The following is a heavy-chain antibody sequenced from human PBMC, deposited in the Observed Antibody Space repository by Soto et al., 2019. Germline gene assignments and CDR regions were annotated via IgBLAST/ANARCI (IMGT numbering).Heavy chain of an antibody. Sequence: SETLSLTCTVSGGSVSSGSYYWSWIRQPPGKGLEWIGYIYYSGSTNYNPSLKSRVTISVDTSKNQFSLKLSSVTAADTAVYYCARVFKSPWVYYYYGKDVWGQGTTVTVSS. D-gene: IGHD1-26*01. CDR3: ARVFKSPWVYYYYGKDV. CDR2: IYYSGST. J-gene: IGHJ6*02. V-gene: IGHV4-61*01. CDR1: GGSVSSGSYY.